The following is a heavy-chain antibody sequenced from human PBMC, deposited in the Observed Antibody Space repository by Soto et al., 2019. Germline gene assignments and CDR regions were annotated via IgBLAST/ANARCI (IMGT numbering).Heavy chain of an antibody. J-gene: IGHJ6*02. CDR2: IGTAGDT. CDR1: GFTFSSYD. V-gene: IGHV3-13*04. CDR3: ARSPPGGYHYYYGMDV. Sequence: SLRLSCAASGFTFSSYDMQWVRQATGKCLEWVSAIGTAGDTYYPGSVKGRFTISRENAKNSLYLQMNSLRAGDTAVYYCARSPPGGYHYYYGMDVWGQGTTVTVSS. D-gene: IGHD3-22*01.